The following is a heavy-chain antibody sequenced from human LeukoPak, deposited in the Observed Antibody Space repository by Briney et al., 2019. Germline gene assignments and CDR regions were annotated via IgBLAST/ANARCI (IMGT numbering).Heavy chain of an antibody. D-gene: IGHD6-19*01. CDR3: SRGISVAGKRYYYYMDV. CDR1: GGSFSGYY. CDR2: INHSGST. V-gene: IGHV4-34*01. Sequence: SETLSLTCAVYGGSFSGYYWSWIRQPPGKGLEWIGEINHSGSTNYNPSLKSRVTISVDTSKNQFSLKLTSVTAADTAVYYCSRGISVAGKRYYYYMDVWGKGTTVTVSS. J-gene: IGHJ6*03.